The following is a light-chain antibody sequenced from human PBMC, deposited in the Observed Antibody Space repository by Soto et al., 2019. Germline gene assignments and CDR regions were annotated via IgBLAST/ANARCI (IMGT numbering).Light chain of an antibody. J-gene: IGLJ2*01. Sequence: QSALTQPRSVSGSPGQSVTISCTGTSSDVGAYNYVSWYQHHPGRAPKLMICDVTKRPSGVPDRFSGSKSGNTASLTISGLQAEDGADYYCCSYAGTSVLIFGGGTKLTVL. CDR3: CSYAGTSVLI. CDR2: DVT. CDR1: SSDVGAYNY. V-gene: IGLV2-11*01.